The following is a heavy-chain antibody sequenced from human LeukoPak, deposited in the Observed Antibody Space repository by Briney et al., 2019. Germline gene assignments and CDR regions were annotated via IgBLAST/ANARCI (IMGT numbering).Heavy chain of an antibody. D-gene: IGHD6-19*01. CDR3: ARESLAGTWPSDY. CDR2: IVPIFGKS. Sequence: SVEVSCKASGGTFTTFAISWMRQAPGQGLQWMGAIVPIFGKSHYAQKLQGRLTITADESTNTAFMELARLTADDTAVYYCARESLAGTWPSDYWGQGTLVTVSS. J-gene: IGHJ4*02. CDR1: GGTFTTFA. V-gene: IGHV1-69*01.